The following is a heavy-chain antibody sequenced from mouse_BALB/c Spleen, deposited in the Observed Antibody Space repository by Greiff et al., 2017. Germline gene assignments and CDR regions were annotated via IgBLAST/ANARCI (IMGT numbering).Heavy chain of an antibody. J-gene: IGHJ4*01. CDR1: GFTFSSFG. Sequence: EVMLVESGGGLVQPGGSRKLSCAASGFTFSSFGMHWVRQAPEKGLEWVAYISSGSSTIYYADTVKGRFTISRDNPNNTLFLQMTSLRSEDTAMYYCARGDYHAMDYWGQGTSVTVSS. V-gene: IGHV5-17*02. CDR2: ISSGSSTI. CDR3: ARGDYHAMDY.